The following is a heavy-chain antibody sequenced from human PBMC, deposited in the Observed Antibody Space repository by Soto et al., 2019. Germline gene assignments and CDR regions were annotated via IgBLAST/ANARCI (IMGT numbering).Heavy chain of an antibody. CDR2: ISYDGSNK. V-gene: IGHV3-30*18. Sequence: PGGSLRLSCAASGFTFSSYGMHWVRQAPGKGLEWVAVISYDGSNKYYADSVKGRFTISRDNSKNTLYLQMNSLRAEDTAVYYCSKDRMIPTSYYYYYYGMDVWGQGTTVTVSS. CDR3: SKDRMIPTSYYYYYYGMDV. J-gene: IGHJ6*02. CDR1: GFTFSSYG. D-gene: IGHD3-22*01.